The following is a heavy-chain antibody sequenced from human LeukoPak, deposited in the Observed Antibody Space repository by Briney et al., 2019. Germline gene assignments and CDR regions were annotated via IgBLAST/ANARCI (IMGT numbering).Heavy chain of an antibody. Sequence: SETLSLTCTVSGGSISSSSYYWGWIRQPAGKGLEWIGRIYTSGSTNYNPSLKSRVTISVDTSKNQFSLKLSSVTAADTAVYYCARGNSIRYCSGGSCYFYFDYWGQGTLVTVSS. D-gene: IGHD2-15*01. V-gene: IGHV4-61*02. CDR1: GGSISSSSYY. J-gene: IGHJ4*02. CDR2: IYTSGST. CDR3: ARGNSIRYCSGGSCYFYFDY.